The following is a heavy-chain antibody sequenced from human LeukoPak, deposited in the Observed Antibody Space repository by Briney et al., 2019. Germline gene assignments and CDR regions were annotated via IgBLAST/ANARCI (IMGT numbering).Heavy chain of an antibody. V-gene: IGHV4-39*01. Sequence: SETLSLTCTVSGGSISSSSYYWGWIRQPPGKGLEWIGSMYYSGSTYYNPSLKSRLTISVDTSKNQFSLKLSSVTAADTAVYYCARLRDGYNDYWGQGTLVTVSS. CDR1: GGSISSSSYY. J-gene: IGHJ4*02. D-gene: IGHD5-24*01. CDR3: ARLRDGYNDY. CDR2: MYYSGST.